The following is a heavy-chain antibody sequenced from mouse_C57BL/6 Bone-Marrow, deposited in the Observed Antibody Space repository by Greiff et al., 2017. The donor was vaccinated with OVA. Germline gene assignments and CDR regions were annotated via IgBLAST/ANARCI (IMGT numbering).Heavy chain of an antibody. CDR3: TRGRSTTVVRDAMDY. CDR2: ISSGGDYI. D-gene: IGHD1-1*01. CDR1: GFTFSSYA. Sequence: EVQLVESGEGLVKPGGSLKLSCAASGFTFSSYAMSWVRQTPEQRLEWVAYISSGGDYIYYADTVKGRFTISRDNARNTLYLQMSSLKSEDTAMYYCTRGRSTTVVRDAMDYWGQGTSVTVSS. V-gene: IGHV5-9-1*02. J-gene: IGHJ4*01.